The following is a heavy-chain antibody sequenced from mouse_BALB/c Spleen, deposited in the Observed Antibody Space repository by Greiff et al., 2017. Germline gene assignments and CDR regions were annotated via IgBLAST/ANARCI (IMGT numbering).Heavy chain of an antibody. Sequence: QVQLQQPGAELVKPGASVKLSCKASGYTFTSYWMHWVKQRPGQGLEWIGEINPSNGRTNYNEKFKSKATLTVDKSSSTAYMQLSSLTSEDSAVYYCASFTTVVAGDFDYWGQGTTLTVSS. CDR3: ASFTTVVAGDFDY. V-gene: IGHV1S81*02. CDR1: GYTFTSYW. CDR2: INPSNGRT. D-gene: IGHD1-1*01. J-gene: IGHJ2*01.